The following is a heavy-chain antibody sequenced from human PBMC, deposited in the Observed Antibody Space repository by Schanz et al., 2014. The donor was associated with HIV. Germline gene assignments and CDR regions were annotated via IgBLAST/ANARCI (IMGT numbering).Heavy chain of an antibody. CDR1: GYTFTIYD. J-gene: IGHJ4*02. CDR3: ASAGFDDSSGYPDY. Sequence: QVPLVQSGAEVKKPGASVKVSCKASGYTFTIYDINWVRQATGQGLEWMGWMNPNSGNTGYAEKFQGRLTMTRNTSISTAYMELSSLRSEDTAVYYCASAGFDDSSGYPDYWGQGTLVTVSS. D-gene: IGHD3-22*01. CDR2: MNPNSGNT. V-gene: IGHV1-8*01.